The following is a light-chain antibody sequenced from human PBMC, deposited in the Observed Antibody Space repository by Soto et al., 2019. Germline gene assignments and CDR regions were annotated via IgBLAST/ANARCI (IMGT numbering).Light chain of an antibody. CDR2: QVS. CDR1: SSDVGGYYY. J-gene: IGLJ1*01. Sequence: QSALTQPASVSGSPGQSITISCTGTSSDVGGYYYVSWYQHHPGKAPKLMIYQVSNRPSGVSNRFSGSKSGNTASLTISGLQDEDEADYYCSSYTSSNTFYVFGTGTKVTVL. CDR3: SSYTSSNTFYV. V-gene: IGLV2-14*01.